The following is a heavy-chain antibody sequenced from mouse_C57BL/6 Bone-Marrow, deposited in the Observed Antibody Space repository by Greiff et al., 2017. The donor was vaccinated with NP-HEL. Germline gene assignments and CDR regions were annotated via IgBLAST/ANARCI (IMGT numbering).Heavy chain of an antibody. J-gene: IGHJ3*01. CDR1: GYTFTSYG. CDR3: ARGGIVPFAY. Sequence: QVQLKESGAELARPGASVKLSCKASGYTFTSYGISWVKQRTGQGLEWIGEIYPRSGNTYYNEKFKGKATLTADKSSSTAYMELRSLTSEDSAVYFCARGGIVPFAYWGQGTLVTVSA. CDR2: IYPRSGNT. V-gene: IGHV1-81*01. D-gene: IGHD2-5*01.